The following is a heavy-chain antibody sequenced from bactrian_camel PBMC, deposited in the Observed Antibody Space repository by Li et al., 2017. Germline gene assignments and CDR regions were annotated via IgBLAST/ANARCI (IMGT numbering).Heavy chain of an antibody. Sequence: QVQLVESGGGLVQPGESLRLSCAASGFSLSNYWMYWVRQAPGRGLEWVSMVTYRGATTDYADSVKGRFTISRDNTKNTVYLQMNNLQSEDTALYYCAKGLFSTADGLGHTVRGQGTQVTVS. J-gene: IGHJ4*01. CDR2: VTYRGATT. CDR1: GFSLSNYW. V-gene: IGHV3S1*01. D-gene: IGHD1*01.